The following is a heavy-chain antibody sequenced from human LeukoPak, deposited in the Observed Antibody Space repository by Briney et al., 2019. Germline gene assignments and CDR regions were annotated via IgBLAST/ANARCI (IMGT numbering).Heavy chain of an antibody. J-gene: IGHJ4*02. CDR2: FSASSTST. D-gene: IGHD3-9*01. CDR3: AKGDTYYDLLTCFDF. V-gene: IGHV3-23*01. CDR1: GFTFSSSA. Sequence: PGGSLRLSCAASGFTFSSSAMSWVRQAPGKGLEWVSTFSASSTSTYYADSVKGRFTIFRDNSKNTLYLQMNSLRDEDTAVYYCAKGDTYYDLLTCFDFWGPGTLVTVSS.